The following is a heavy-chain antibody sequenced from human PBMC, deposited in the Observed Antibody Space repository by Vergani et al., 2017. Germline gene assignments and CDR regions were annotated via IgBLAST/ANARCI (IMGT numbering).Heavy chain of an antibody. J-gene: IGHJ4*02. D-gene: IGHD3-22*01. V-gene: IGHV3-66*02. CDR3: ARVPNYYDSSGYPRSV. Sequence: EVQLVESGGGLVQPGGSLRLSCAASGFTVSSNYMSWVRQAPGKGLEWVSVIYSGCSTYYADSVKGRFTISRDNSKNTLYLQMNSRRAEDTAVYYCARVPNYYDSSGYPRSVWGQGTLVTVSS. CDR1: GFTVSSNY. CDR2: IYSGCST.